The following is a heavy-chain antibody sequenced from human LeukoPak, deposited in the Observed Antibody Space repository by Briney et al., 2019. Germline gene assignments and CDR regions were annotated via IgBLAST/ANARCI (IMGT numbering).Heavy chain of an antibody. D-gene: IGHD6-13*01. CDR3: AICDSSSWVNWFDP. V-gene: IGHV1-69*05. CDR1: GGTFSSYA. J-gene: IGHJ5*02. CDR2: IIPIFGTA. Sequence: SVKVSCKASGGTFSSYAISWVRQAPGQGLEWMGGIIPIFGTANYAQKFQGRVTITTDESTSTAYMERSSLRSEDAAVYYCAICDSSSWVNWFDPWGQGTLVTVSS.